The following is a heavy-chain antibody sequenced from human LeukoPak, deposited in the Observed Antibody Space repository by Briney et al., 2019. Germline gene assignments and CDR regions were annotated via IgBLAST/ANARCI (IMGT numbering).Heavy chain of an antibody. Sequence: GASVKVSCKASGYSFSGYYMHWVRQAPGQGLEWMGGINPNSGGTDYAQKFQGRVTMTWDTSISAGYMELSGLRFDDTAVYYCARASGYSTSSGCVPWGQGSLVTVSS. J-gene: IGHJ5*02. CDR1: GYSFSGYY. V-gene: IGHV1-2*02. D-gene: IGHD6-6*01. CDR3: ARASGYSTSSGCVP. CDR2: INPNSGGT.